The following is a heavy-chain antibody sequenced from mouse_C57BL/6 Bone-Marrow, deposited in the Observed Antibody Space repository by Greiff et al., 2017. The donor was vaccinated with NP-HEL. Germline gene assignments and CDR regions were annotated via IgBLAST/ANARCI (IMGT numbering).Heavy chain of an antibody. D-gene: IGHD1-1*01. CDR1: GYTFTDYN. Sequence: VQLKQSGPELVKPGASVKMSCKASGYTFTDYNMHWVKQSHGKSLEWIGYINPNNGGTSYNQKFKGKATLTVNKSSSTAYMELRSLTSEDSAVYYCARRGTTVAYYFDYWGQGTTLTVSS. CDR3: ARRGTTVAYYFDY. V-gene: IGHV1-22*01. J-gene: IGHJ2*01. CDR2: INPNNGGT.